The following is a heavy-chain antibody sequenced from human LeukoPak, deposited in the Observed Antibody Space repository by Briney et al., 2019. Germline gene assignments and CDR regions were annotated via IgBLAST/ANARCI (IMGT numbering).Heavy chain of an antibody. J-gene: IGHJ4*02. CDR1: GGSISSYY. Sequence: PSETLSLTCTVSGGSISSYYWSWIRQPPGKGLEWIGYIYYSGSTNYNPSLKGRVTISVDTSKNQFSLKLSSVTAADTAVYYCARGHTWTLYRYYFDYWGQGTLVTVSS. V-gene: IGHV4-59*01. CDR3: ARGHTWTLYRYYFDY. CDR2: IYYSGST. D-gene: IGHD3-16*02.